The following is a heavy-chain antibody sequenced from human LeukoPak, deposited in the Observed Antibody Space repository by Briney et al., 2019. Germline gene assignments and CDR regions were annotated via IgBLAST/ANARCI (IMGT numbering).Heavy chain of an antibody. CDR2: ISGGGDTI. D-gene: IGHD2-15*01. Sequence: GGSLGLSCVGSGMSFNVYIFNWVRQAPGKGLEWVSYISGGGDTISYADSMKGRFTISRDNAKNSLFLQMSSLRAEDTAIYYCTTDTWYSAGHWGQGTLVTVSS. CDR3: TTDTWYSAGH. V-gene: IGHV3-48*04. J-gene: IGHJ4*02. CDR1: GMSFNVYI.